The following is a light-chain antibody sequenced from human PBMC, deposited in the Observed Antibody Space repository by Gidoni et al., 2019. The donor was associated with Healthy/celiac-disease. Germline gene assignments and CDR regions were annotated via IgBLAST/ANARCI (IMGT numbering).Light chain of an antibody. CDR3: QQSYSTPWT. V-gene: IGKV1-39*01. Sequence: DIQMTQSPSSLSASVGDRVTITCLASQSISSYLNWYQQKPGKAPKLLIYAASSLQSGVPSRFSGSGSGTDFNLTSSSLQPEDFATYYCQQSYSTPWTFGQGTKVEIK. J-gene: IGKJ1*01. CDR1: QSISSY. CDR2: AAS.